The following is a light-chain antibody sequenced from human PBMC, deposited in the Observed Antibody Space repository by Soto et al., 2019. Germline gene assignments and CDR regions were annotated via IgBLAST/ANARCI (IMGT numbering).Light chain of an antibody. Sequence: EIVLTQSPATLSLSPGERATLSCRASQSVSSYLAWYHQKPGQAPRLLIYDASNRATGIPARFSGSGSGTDFTLTISRLEPEDFAVYYCQQYGSSSWTFGQGTKVDIK. CDR1: QSVSSY. V-gene: IGKV3-20*01. CDR2: DAS. CDR3: QQYGSSSWT. J-gene: IGKJ1*01.